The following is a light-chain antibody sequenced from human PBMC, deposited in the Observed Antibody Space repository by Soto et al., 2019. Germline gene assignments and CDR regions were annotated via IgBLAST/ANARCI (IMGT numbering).Light chain of an antibody. J-gene: IGKJ5*01. Sequence: EIVLTQSPGTLSLSPGERATLSCRASQSVSSSSLAWYQQKPGQAPRLLIYGASSRATGIPDKFSGSGSGTDFTLTISRLEPEDFAVYFCQQYATLPITFGQGTRLEIK. V-gene: IGKV3-20*01. CDR2: GAS. CDR3: QQYATLPIT. CDR1: QSVSSSS.